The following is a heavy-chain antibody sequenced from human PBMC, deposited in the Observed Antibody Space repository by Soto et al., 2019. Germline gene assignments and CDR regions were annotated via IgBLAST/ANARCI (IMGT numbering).Heavy chain of an antibody. V-gene: IGHV4-30-4*01. Sequence: SETLSLTCSVSGDSISNLDYFWAWIRQPPGQALEYIGYIYKSATTHYNPSFESRVAISVDTLKSQFSLNVTSVTAADTAVYFCARGRYCLAGRCFPNWFDSWGQGALVTVSS. CDR2: IYKSATT. D-gene: IGHD2-15*01. J-gene: IGHJ5*01. CDR3: ARGRYCLAGRCFPNWFDS. CDR1: GDSISNLDYF.